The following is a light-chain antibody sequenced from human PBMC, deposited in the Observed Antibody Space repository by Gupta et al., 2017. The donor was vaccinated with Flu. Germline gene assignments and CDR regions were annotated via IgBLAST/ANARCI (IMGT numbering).Light chain of an antibody. CDR1: QSISSN. CDR2: GAS. V-gene: IGKV3-15*01. Sequence: ELVLTQSPDTLSVSPGDRATLSCRASQSISSNLAWYQHKPGLAPRLLIYGASTRATGIADRFSGSGAGTEFSLTISSRESEDFAVYYCQQYDDWPPITFGQGTRLEIK. CDR3: QQYDDWPPIT. J-gene: IGKJ5*01.